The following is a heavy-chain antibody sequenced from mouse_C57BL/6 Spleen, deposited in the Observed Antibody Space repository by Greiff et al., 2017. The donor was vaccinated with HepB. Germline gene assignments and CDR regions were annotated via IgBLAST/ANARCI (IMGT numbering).Heavy chain of an antibody. CDR3: ARELGRGYYYAMDY. Sequence: QVQLKQPGAELVKPGASVKLSCKASGYTFTSYWMHWVKQRPGQGLEWIGMIHPNSGSTNYNEKFKSKATLTVDKSSSTAYMQLSSLTSEDSAVYYCARELGRGYYYAMDYWGQGTSVTVSS. J-gene: IGHJ4*01. CDR1: GYTFTSYW. CDR2: IHPNSGST. V-gene: IGHV1-64*01. D-gene: IGHD4-1*01.